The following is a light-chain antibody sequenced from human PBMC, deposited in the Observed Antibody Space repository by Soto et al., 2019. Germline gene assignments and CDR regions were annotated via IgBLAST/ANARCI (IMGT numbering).Light chain of an antibody. Sequence: EIVMTQSPATLSVSPGERATLSCRASQSVSSNLAWYQQKPGQAPRLLIYGASTRATGIPARFSGSGSGTEFTLTISGLQSEDFAVYYCQQYDNWPRTVGQGTKVEIK. CDR2: GAS. J-gene: IGKJ1*01. CDR3: QQYDNWPRT. CDR1: QSVSSN. V-gene: IGKV3-15*01.